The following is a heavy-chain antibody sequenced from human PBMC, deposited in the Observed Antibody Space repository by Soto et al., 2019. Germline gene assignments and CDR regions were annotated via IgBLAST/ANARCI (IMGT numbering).Heavy chain of an antibody. V-gene: IGHV3-11*06. Sequence: GSLRLSCAASGFTFSDYYMSWIRQAPGKGLEWVSYISSSSSYTNYADSVKGRFTISRDNAKNSLYLQMNSLRAEDTAVYYCARDLAVAGTESSWFDPWGQGTLVTVSS. D-gene: IGHD6-19*01. CDR1: GFTFSDYY. CDR3: ARDLAVAGTESSWFDP. J-gene: IGHJ5*02. CDR2: ISSSSSYT.